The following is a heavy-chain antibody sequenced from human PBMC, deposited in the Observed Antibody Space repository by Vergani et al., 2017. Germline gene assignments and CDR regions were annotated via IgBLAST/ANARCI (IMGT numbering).Heavy chain of an antibody. D-gene: IGHD6-6*01. V-gene: IGHV4-39*07. Sequence: QLQLQESGPGLVKPSETLSLTCTVSGGSISSSSYYWGWIRQPPGKGLEWIGSIYYSGSTYYNPSLKSRVTISVDKSKNQFSLKLSSVTAADTAVYYCARATYSSSSSPHSRDYYYYYMDVWGKGTTVTVSS. CDR3: ARATYSSSSSPHSRDYYYYYMDV. J-gene: IGHJ6*03. CDR1: GGSISSSSYY. CDR2: IYYSGST.